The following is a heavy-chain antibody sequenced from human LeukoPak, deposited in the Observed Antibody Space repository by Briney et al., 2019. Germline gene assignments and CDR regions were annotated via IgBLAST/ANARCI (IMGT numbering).Heavy chain of an antibody. V-gene: IGHV3-23*01. Sequence: GGSLRLSCAASGFTYSSYAMSWVRQAPGKGLEWVSAISGSGGSTYYADSVKGRFTISRDNSKNTLYLQMNSLRAEDTAVYYCASARSSWPFDYWGQGTLVTVSS. CDR3: ASARSSWPFDY. CDR1: GFTYSSYA. J-gene: IGHJ4*02. D-gene: IGHD6-13*01. CDR2: ISGSGGST.